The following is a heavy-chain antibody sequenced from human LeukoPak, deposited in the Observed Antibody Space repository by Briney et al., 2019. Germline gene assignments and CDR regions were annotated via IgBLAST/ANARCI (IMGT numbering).Heavy chain of an antibody. CDR3: ARGLSGYSSSLGY. D-gene: IGHD6-6*01. V-gene: IGHV3-74*01. J-gene: IGHJ4*02. CDR1: GFTFSNYA. CDR2: INSDGSST. Sequence: PGRSLRLSCAASGFTFSNYAMHWVRQAPGKGLVRVSRINSDGSSTSYADSVKGRFTISRDNAKNTLYLQMNSLRAEDTAVYYCARGLSGYSSSLGYWGQGTLVTVSS.